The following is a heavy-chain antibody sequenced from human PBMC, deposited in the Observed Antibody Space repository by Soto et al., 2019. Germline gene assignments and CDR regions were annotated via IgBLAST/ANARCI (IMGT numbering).Heavy chain of an antibody. CDR2: IYWDDES. CDR3: VRRRTAFDY. V-gene: IGHV2-5*02. J-gene: IGHJ4*02. CDR1: GFSLRTSGLG. Sequence: QITLKESGPTLVKPTQTLTLTCTVSGFSLRTSGLGVGWIRQPPGTALEWLALIYWDDESRFTPSLKNRLTIARDTSKNQVVLTMTNMDPVDSATYYCVRRRTAFDYWGQGILVTVSS.